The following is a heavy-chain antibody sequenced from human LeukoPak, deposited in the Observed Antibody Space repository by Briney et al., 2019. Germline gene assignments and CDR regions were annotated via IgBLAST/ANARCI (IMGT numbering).Heavy chain of an antibody. J-gene: IGHJ4*02. CDR1: GYTLTSYG. D-gene: IGHD2-15*01. V-gene: IGHV1-18*01. Sequence: ASVKVSCKASGYTLTSYGISWVRQAPGQGLEWMGWISAYNGNTNYAQKLQGRVTMTTDTSTSTAYMELRSLRSDDTAVYYCARDWRHCSGGSCYSAAPYYFDYWGQGTLVTVSS. CDR3: ARDWRHCSGGSCYSAAPYYFDY. CDR2: ISAYNGNT.